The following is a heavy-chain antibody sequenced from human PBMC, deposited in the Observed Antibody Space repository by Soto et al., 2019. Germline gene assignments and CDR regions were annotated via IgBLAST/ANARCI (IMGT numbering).Heavy chain of an antibody. D-gene: IGHD3-22*01. CDR1: GGSISSSNW. V-gene: IGHV4-4*02. CDR3: GRDTHYYDCSGDWFEP. J-gene: IGHJ5*02. CDR2: IYHSGST. Sequence: QVQLQETGPGLVKPSGTLSLTCAVSGGSISSSNWWSWVRQPPGKGLEWIGEIYHSGSTNYNPSLRSRVTIVVNKARSQITLKLSAVTPAVTIVYYWGRDTHYYDCSGDWFEPWGQGTMVAVSS.